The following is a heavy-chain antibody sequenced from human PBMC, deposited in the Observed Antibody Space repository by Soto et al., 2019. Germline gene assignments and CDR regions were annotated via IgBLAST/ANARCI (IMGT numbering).Heavy chain of an antibody. CDR2: IWYDGSNK. CDR1: GFTFSSYG. Sequence: QVQLVESGGGVVQPGRSLRLSCAASGFTFSSYGMHWVRQAPGKGLEWVAVIWYDGSNKYYADSVKGRFTISRDNSKNTLYLQMNSLRAEDTAVYYCARDTSGSYSEYWGQGTLVTVSS. CDR3: ARDTSGSYSEY. D-gene: IGHD1-26*01. V-gene: IGHV3-33*01. J-gene: IGHJ4*02.